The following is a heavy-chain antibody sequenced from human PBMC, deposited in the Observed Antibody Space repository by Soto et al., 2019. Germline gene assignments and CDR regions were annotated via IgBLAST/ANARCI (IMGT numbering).Heavy chain of an antibody. Sequence: KPWGSLRLSCAASGLTFSSYSMNWVRQAPGKGLEWVSSIRSSSSYIYYADSVKGRFTISRDNAKNSLYLQMNSLRAEDTAVYYCARDYGPIEWWAVIAVAGTVRYGMDVWGQGTTVTVSS. V-gene: IGHV3-21*01. J-gene: IGHJ6*02. CDR1: GLTFSSYS. CDR2: IRSSSSYI. CDR3: ARDYGPIEWWAVIAVAGTVRYGMDV. D-gene: IGHD6-19*01.